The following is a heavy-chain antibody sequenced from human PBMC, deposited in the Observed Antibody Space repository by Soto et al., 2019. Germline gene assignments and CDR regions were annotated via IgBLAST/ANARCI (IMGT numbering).Heavy chain of an antibody. V-gene: IGHV4-30-4*01. Sequence: TSETLSLTCTVSGGSIISGDYYWSWIRQPPGKGLEWIGYIYYSGSTYYNPSLKSRVTISIDTSRNQFSLKLSSVTAADTAVYYCARDGDNGGNSWFDPWGQGTLVTVSS. D-gene: IGHD2-21*02. J-gene: IGHJ5*02. CDR2: IYYSGST. CDR3: ARDGDNGGNSWFDP. CDR1: GGSIISGDYY.